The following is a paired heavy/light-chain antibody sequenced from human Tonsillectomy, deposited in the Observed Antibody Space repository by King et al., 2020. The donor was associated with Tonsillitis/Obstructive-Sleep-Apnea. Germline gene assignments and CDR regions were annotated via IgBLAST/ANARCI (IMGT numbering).Heavy chain of an antibody. D-gene: IGHD3-3*01. CDR3: ARESFGVLIRNWFDP. V-gene: IGHV1-18*01. CDR1: GHTFTAYG. Sequence: QVQLVQSGSEVKKPGASVNVSCKASGHTFTAYGINWLRQAPGQGLEWMGWISAFSGYTDYAQKFQGRVTMTTDTSTSTAYMELRSLRSDDTAVYYCARESFGVLIRNWFDPWGQGTLVTVSS. CDR2: ISAFSGYT. J-gene: IGHJ5*02.
Light chain of an antibody. V-gene: IGKV1-39*01. Sequence: DIQMTQSPSSLSASVGDRVTITCRASQSISNYLNWYQQKPGKAPNLLIYAASSLQSGVPSRFSGSGSGTDFTLTISSLQPEDFATYYCQQSYSTPLTFGGGTKVEIK. CDR2: AAS. CDR3: QQSYSTPLT. CDR1: QSISNY. J-gene: IGKJ4*01.